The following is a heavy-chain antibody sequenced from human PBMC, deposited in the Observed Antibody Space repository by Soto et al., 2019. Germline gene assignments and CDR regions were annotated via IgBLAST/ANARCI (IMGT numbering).Heavy chain of an antibody. CDR2: IGTAGDT. J-gene: IGHJ6*02. CDR3: ARAQRYYYGMDV. V-gene: IGHV3-13*01. Sequence: EVQLVESGGGLVQPGGSLRLSCAASGFTFSSYDMHWVRQATGKGLERVSAIGTAGDTYYPGSVKGRFTISRENAKNSLYLQMNSLRAGDTAVYYCARAQRYYYGMDVWGQGTTVTVSS. CDR1: GFTFSSYD.